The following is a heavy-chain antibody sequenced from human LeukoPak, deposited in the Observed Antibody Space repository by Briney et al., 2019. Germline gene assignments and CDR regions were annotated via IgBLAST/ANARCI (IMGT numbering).Heavy chain of an antibody. V-gene: IGHV3-30*02. D-gene: IGHD6-19*01. J-gene: IGHJ4*02. CDR1: GFTFSSYG. CDR3: AKDSIQNSTGWYFDY. Sequence: PGGSLRLSCAASGFTFSSYGMHCVRQAPGRGLEWVAFIRYDGSSTYYLDSVQGRSTISRDNSKDTLYLQMNSLRAEDTAVYYCAKDSIQNSTGWYFDYWGQGTLVTVSS. CDR2: IRYDGSST.